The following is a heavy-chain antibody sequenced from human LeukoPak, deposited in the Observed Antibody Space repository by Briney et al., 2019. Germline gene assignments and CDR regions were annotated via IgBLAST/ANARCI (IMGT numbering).Heavy chain of an antibody. V-gene: IGHV1-46*01. Sequence: ASVTVSCKTSGYTFSNYYMHWVRQAPGQGLEWMGIINPSGTSTTCAQKFQGRVTMTRDTSTSTDFMELSSLRSEDTAVYYCARHDLGGSSPFDYWGQGTLVTVSS. J-gene: IGHJ4*02. D-gene: IGHD2-15*01. CDR3: ARHDLGGSSPFDY. CDR1: GYTFSNYY. CDR2: INPSGTST.